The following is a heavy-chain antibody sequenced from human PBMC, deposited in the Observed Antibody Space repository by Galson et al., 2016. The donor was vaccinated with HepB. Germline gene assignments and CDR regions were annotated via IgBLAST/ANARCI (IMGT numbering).Heavy chain of an antibody. CDR2: INPSSSST. D-gene: IGHD3-22*01. CDR1: GFTFSSYN. Sequence: SLRLSCAASGFTFSSYNMNWVRQAPGKGLEWVSYINPSSSSTHYADSVKGRFIISRDNAKNSLYLQMDSLRDEDTAVYYCARPLYYYSSGYHQYFQYWGKGTLVTASS. CDR3: ARPLYYYSSGYHQYFQY. V-gene: IGHV3-48*02. J-gene: IGHJ1*01.